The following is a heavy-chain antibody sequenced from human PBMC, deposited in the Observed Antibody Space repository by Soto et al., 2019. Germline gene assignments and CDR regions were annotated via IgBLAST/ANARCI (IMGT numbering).Heavy chain of an antibody. Sequence: VQLLESGGGLVQPGGSLRLSCTASGFTFKNYAMNWVRQTPGKGLEWVSSIGGSGGITYYADSVKGRFTISRDNSKNTLYVQMNSLRAEDTAVYYCAKDRLGDYYYYGMDVWGQGTTVTVSS. CDR1: GFTFKNYA. J-gene: IGHJ6*02. CDR2: IGGSGGIT. D-gene: IGHD4-17*01. CDR3: AKDRLGDYYYYGMDV. V-gene: IGHV3-23*01.